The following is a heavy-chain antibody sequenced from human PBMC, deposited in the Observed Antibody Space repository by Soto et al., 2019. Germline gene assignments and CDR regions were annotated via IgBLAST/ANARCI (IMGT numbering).Heavy chain of an antibody. CDR3: ARAGNAYYHYYMDV. V-gene: IGHV1-46*03. D-gene: IGHD1-1*01. CDR1: GYTFTSCY. CDR2: INPTDGSA. Sequence: QVQLVQSGAEVKKPGASVKVSCKASGYTFTSCYMHWVRQAPGQGLEWVGIINPTDGSATYAQRCRGRVTMTRDTSTSTVYVELSSLRSDDTAVYFWARAGNAYYHYYMDVWGKGTTVTVSS. J-gene: IGHJ6*03.